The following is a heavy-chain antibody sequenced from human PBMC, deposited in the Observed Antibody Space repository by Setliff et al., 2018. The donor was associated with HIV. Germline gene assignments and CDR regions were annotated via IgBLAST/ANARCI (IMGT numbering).Heavy chain of an antibody. D-gene: IGHD3-22*01. Sequence: GGSLRLSCAASGITFSSYTMDWVRQAPGKGLEWVSSISSSSTYIYYADSLKGRFTISRDNAKSSRYLQMNSLRAEDTAVYYCARVRRDRSGPYPRDYWYFDLWGRGTLVTVSS. CDR3: ARVRRDRSGPYPRDYWYFDL. J-gene: IGHJ2*01. V-gene: IGHV3-21*01. CDR1: GITFSSYT. CDR2: ISSSSTYI.